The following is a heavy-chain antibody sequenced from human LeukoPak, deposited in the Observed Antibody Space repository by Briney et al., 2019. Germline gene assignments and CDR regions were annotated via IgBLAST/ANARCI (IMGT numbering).Heavy chain of an antibody. Sequence: AASVKVSCKASGGTFSSYAISWVRQAPGQGLEWMGRIIPILGIANYAQKFQGRVTITADKSTSTAYMELSSLRSEDTAVYYCAREMAYDSSGYYYDYWGQGTLVTVSS. CDR1: GGTFSSYA. V-gene: IGHV1-69*04. D-gene: IGHD3-22*01. CDR2: IIPILGIA. J-gene: IGHJ4*02. CDR3: AREMAYDSSGYYYDY.